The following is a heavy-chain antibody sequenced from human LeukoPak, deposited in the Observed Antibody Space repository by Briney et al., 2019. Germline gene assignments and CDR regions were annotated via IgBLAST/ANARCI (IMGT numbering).Heavy chain of an antibody. J-gene: IGHJ4*02. CDR2: VRFDGRET. CDR1: GFTFSRYD. V-gene: IGHV3-30*02. CDR3: ARASMVRGVIDY. D-gene: IGHD3-10*01. Sequence: PGGSLRLSCVASGFTFSRYDMHWVRQTPGKALEWLAFVRFDGRETFYADSVKGRFTISRDNSKNTLYLQMNSLRAEDTAVYYCARASMVRGVIDYWGQGTLVTVSS.